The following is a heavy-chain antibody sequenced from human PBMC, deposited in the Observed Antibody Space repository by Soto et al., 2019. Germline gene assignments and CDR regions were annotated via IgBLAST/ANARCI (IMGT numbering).Heavy chain of an antibody. D-gene: IGHD6-6*01. V-gene: IGHV3-30-3*01. CDR3: ARGEWDSSSSLALYYYGMDV. J-gene: IGHJ6*02. Sequence: GGSLRLSCAASGFTISSYAMHWVRQAQGKGLEWVAVISYDGSNKYYADSVKGRFTISRDNSKNTLYLQMNSLRAEDTAVYYCARGEWDSSSSLALYYYGMDVWGQGTTVTVSS. CDR2: ISYDGSNK. CDR1: GFTISSYA.